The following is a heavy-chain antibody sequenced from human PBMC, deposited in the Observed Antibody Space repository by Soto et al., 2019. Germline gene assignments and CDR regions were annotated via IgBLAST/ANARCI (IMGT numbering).Heavy chain of an antibody. Sequence: SETLSLTCTVSGGSISSSSYYWGWIRQPPGKGLEWIGSIYYSGSTYYNPSLKSRVTISVDTSKNQFSLKLSSVTAADTAVYYCGWGLFGYDDSCGGANDNLVDAWGKGTLV. CDR1: GGSISSSSYY. CDR3: GWGLFGYDDSCGGANDNLVDA. V-gene: IGHV4-39*01. CDR2: IYYSGST. J-gene: IGHJ5*02. D-gene: IGHD3-22*01.